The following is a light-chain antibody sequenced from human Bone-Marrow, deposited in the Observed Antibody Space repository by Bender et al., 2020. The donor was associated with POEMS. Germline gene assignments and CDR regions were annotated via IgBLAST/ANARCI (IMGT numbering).Light chain of an antibody. Sequence: QSALTQPASVSGSPGQSITISCTGTSRDVGGLDYVSWYQQHPGKAPKLIIYDVSDRPSGVSNRFSGSKSGNTASLTISRLQAEDEADYYCSSYRDSNILLFGAGTKLTVL. CDR3: SSYRDSNILL. V-gene: IGLV2-14*03. CDR2: DVS. J-gene: IGLJ2*01. CDR1: SRDVGGLDY.